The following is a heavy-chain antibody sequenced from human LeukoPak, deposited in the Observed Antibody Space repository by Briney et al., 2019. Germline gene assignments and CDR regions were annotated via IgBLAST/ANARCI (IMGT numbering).Heavy chain of an antibody. CDR3: VRSPFSNGY. Sequence: GASVKVSCKASGGTFSSYAISWVRQAPGKGLEWVANIKQDGSEMYYVDSVKGRFTISRDNAKNSLYLQMDSLRAEDTAVYYCVRSPFSNGYWGQGTLVTVSS. CDR1: GGTFSSYA. CDR2: IKQDGSEM. J-gene: IGHJ4*02. V-gene: IGHV3-7*03. D-gene: IGHD4-11*01.